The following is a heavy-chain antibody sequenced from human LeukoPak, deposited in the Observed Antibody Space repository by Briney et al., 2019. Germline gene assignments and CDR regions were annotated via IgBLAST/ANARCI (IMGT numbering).Heavy chain of an antibody. CDR2: IKQDGSDI. V-gene: IGHV3-7*03. CDR1: GFTFSNYW. CDR3: AKDRGQQWLAYYYYGMDV. J-gene: IGHJ6*02. D-gene: IGHD6-19*01. Sequence: GGSLRLSCAASGFTFSNYWMSWVRQAPGKGLEWVANIKQDGSDIYYVDSVKGRFTISRDNSKNTLYLQMNSLRAEDTAVYYCAKDRGQQWLAYYYYGMDVWGQGTTVTVSS.